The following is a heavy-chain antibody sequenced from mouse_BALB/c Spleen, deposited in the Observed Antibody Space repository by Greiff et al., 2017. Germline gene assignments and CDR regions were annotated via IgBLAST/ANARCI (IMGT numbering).Heavy chain of an antibody. CDR3: ARHDYDGTWFAY. Sequence: EVNVVESGGGLVKPGGSLKLSCAASGFAFSSYDMSWVRQTPEKRLEWVAYISSGGGSTYYPDTVKGRFTISRDNAKNTLYLQMSSLKSEDTAMYYCARHDYDGTWFAYWGQGTLVTVSA. J-gene: IGHJ3*01. CDR1: GFAFSSYD. V-gene: IGHV5-12-1*01. CDR2: ISSGGGST. D-gene: IGHD2-4*01.